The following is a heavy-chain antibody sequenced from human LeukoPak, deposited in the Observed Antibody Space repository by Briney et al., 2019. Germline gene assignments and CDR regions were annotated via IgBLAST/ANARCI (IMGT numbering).Heavy chain of an antibody. Sequence: GGSLRLSCAASGFTFSSYAMSWVRQAPGKGLEWVSAISGSGGSTYYADSVKGRFTISRDNSKNTPYLQMNSLRAEDTAVYYCANTVAGEGAFDYWGQGTLVTVSS. J-gene: IGHJ4*02. CDR3: ANTVAGEGAFDY. D-gene: IGHD6-19*01. CDR1: GFTFSSYA. V-gene: IGHV3-23*01. CDR2: ISGSGGST.